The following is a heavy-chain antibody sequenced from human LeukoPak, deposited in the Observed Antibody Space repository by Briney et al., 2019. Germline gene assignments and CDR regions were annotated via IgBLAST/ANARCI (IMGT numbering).Heavy chain of an antibody. CDR3: AYRTTTGNYVRWFDP. CDR1: GFSLSTSGVG. V-gene: IGHV2-5*02. Sequence: SGPTLVKPTQTLTLTCTFSGFSLSTSGVGVGWIRQPPGKALGWLALIYWDDDKRYSPSLKSRLTITKDTSKNQVVLTMTNMDPVDTATYYCAYRTTTGNYVRWFDPWGQGTLVTVSS. CDR2: IYWDDDK. D-gene: IGHD4-11*01. J-gene: IGHJ5*02.